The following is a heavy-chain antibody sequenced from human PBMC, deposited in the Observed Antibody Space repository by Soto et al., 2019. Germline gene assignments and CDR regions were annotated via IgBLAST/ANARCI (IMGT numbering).Heavy chain of an antibody. Sequence: EVQLVESGGGLAQPGGSLRLSCAASGFTLSSDAMDWVRQAPGKGLEYVSGISSNGIGTYYANSLKGRFTISRDNSKNTVYLQMGSLRPEDMAVYYCARRARADYYYMDVWGKGTTVTVS. J-gene: IGHJ6*03. CDR3: ARRARADYYYMDV. V-gene: IGHV3-64*01. D-gene: IGHD6-6*01. CDR2: ISSNGIGT. CDR1: GFTLSSDA.